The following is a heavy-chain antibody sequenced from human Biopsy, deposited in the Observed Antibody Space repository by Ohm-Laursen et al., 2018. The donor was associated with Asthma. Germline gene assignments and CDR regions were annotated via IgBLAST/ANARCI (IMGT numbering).Heavy chain of an antibody. V-gene: IGHV3-7*01. J-gene: IGHJ1*01. CDR2: IKHDGSEK. D-gene: IGHD3-3*01. CDR1: GFTFGDYC. Sequence: SLRPSCAASGFTFGDYCMSWVRQVPGQGLEWVANIKHDGSEKNHVDSLKGRFTISRDNAKNLLFLRMNSLRAEDTAVYYCARTFHFWSPYHAEHYQLWGQGTLVTVSS. CDR3: ARTFHFWSPYHAEHYQL.